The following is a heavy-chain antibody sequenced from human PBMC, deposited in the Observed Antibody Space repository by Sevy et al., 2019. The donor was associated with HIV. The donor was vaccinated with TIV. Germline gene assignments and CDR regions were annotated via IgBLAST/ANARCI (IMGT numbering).Heavy chain of an antibody. Sequence: GGSLRLSCAASGFTFGDYYMSWIRQAPGKGLEWVSYISDTGRTIYYADSVRGRFTISRDSSKNSLYRQMNSLRAEDTAVYYCARDPGDGYNYNIDYWGQGTLVTVS. CDR2: ISDTGRTI. CDR1: GFTFGDYY. D-gene: IGHD5-12*01. V-gene: IGHV3-11*01. CDR3: ARDPGDGYNYNIDY. J-gene: IGHJ4*02.